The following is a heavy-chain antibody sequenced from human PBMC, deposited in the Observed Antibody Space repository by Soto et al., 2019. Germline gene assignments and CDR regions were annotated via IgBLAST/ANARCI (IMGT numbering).Heavy chain of an antibody. CDR2: IYARNGDT. CDR1: GYTSIADG. V-gene: IGHV1-18*01. D-gene: IGHD3-10*01. J-gene: IGHJ6*04. CDR3: ARRGPQDMEV. Sequence: QDQLVQSGPEVQKPWASVKLSCKTSGYTSIADGFSWFRQAPGQGPEWIGLIYARNGDTNYAWKFQGRVTMTADTSTSTGYMEMRSMRSDDTAVYYCARRGPQDMEVWGKGTTVTVSS.